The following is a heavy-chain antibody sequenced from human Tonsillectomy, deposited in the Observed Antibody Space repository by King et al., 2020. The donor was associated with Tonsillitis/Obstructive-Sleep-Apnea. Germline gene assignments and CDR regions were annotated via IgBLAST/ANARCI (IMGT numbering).Heavy chain of an antibody. CDR1: GFSLSTSGVG. CDR2: IYWDDDK. CDR3: AHRLGIAAADNWFDP. V-gene: IGHV2-5*02. J-gene: IGHJ5*02. D-gene: IGHD6-13*01. Sequence: ITLKESGPTLVKPPQTLTLTCTFSGFSLSTSGVGVGWIRQPPGQALEWLALIYWDDDKRYSPSLKSRLTITKDTSKNQVVLTMTNMDPVDTATYYCAHRLGIAAADNWFDPWGQGTLVTVSS.